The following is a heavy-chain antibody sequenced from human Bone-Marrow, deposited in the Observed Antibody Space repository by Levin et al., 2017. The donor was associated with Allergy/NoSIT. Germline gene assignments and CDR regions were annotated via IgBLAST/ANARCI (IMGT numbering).Heavy chain of an antibody. D-gene: IGHD6-19*01. CDR1: GYTFTDYD. CDR3: ARRFSSGWDKGAFDV. Sequence: GGSLRLSCKASGYTFTDYDINWVRQASGQGLEWMGWMNPDSGNTGYAHEFQGRVTMTRTNSISTAYMELSSLRSEDTAVYYCARRFSSGWDKGAFDVWGQGTMLNVSS. J-gene: IGHJ3*01. CDR2: MNPDSGNT. V-gene: IGHV1-8*01.